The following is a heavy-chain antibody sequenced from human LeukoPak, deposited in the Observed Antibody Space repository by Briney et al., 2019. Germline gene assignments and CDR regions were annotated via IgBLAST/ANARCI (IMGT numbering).Heavy chain of an antibody. V-gene: IGHV3-23*01. D-gene: IGHD3-16*01. CDR2: VTTSGGPT. Sequence: GRCLRLSCAASGFTFSSYAMSWVRRAPGKGLGWVSAVTTSGGPTYYADSVKGRFTISRDNSKNTLDLQMNSLRAEDTAVYYCARDLGPRWYFDLWGRGTLVTVSS. J-gene: IGHJ2*01. CDR1: GFTFSSYA. CDR3: ARDLGPRWYFDL.